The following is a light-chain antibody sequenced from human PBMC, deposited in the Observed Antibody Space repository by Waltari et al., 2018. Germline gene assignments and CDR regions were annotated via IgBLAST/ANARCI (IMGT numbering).Light chain of an antibody. CDR3: QQRSNWPIS. V-gene: IGKV3-11*01. CDR1: QSVSDY. Sequence: EIVLTQSPATLSLPPGERATLSCRASQSVSDYLAWYQQKPGQAPRLLISAASNRATGIPARFSGSGSGTDFTLTISSLEPEDFAFYYCQQRSNWPISFGQGTRLEIK. J-gene: IGKJ5*01. CDR2: AAS.